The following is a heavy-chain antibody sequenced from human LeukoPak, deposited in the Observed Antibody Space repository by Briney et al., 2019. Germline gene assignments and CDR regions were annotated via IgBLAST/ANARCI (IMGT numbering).Heavy chain of an antibody. J-gene: IGHJ4*02. CDR2: IYTSGST. CDR1: GGSISSYY. Sequence: SGTLSLTCTVSGGSISSYYWSWIRQPPGKGLEWIGYIYTSGSTNYNPSLKSRVTISVDTSKNQFSLKLSSVTAADTAVYYCARLTPLTIAPQYYFDYWGQGTLVTVSS. V-gene: IGHV4-4*09. CDR3: ARLTPLTIAPQYYFDY. D-gene: IGHD2/OR15-2a*01.